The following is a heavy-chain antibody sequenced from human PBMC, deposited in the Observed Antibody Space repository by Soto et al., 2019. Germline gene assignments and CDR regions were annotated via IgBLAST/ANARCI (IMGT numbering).Heavy chain of an antibody. CDR1: GFIFSDYE. V-gene: IGHV3-48*03. Sequence: GGSLRLSCAASGFIFSDYEINWVRQAPGKGLEWVSYVSGSGLTIYYADSVKGRFTISRDNAKNSLYLQMNSLGVEDTAVYYCARGPYRNTYNWFDSWGQGTLVTVSS. CDR3: ARGPYRNTYNWFDS. D-gene: IGHD5-12*01. J-gene: IGHJ5*02. CDR2: VSGSGLTI.